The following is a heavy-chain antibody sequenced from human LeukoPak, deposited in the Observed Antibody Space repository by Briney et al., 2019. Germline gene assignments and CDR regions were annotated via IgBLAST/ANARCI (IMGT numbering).Heavy chain of an antibody. CDR2: INHSGST. V-gene: IGHV4-34*01. CDR3: ARGRIAVAGGYFQH. J-gene: IGHJ1*01. CDR1: GGSFSGYY. Sequence: SETLSLTCDVYGGSFSGYYWSWIRQPPGKGLEWIGEINHSGSTNYNTSLKSRVTISVDTSKNQFSLKLSSVTAADTAVYYCARGRIAVAGGYFQHWGQGTLVTVSS. D-gene: IGHD6-19*01.